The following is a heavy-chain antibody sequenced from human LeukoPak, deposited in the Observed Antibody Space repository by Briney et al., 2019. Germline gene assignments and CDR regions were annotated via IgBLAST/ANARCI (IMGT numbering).Heavy chain of an antibody. CDR2: ISSSSSYI. D-gene: IGHD2-15*01. Sequence: GGSLRLSCAASGFTFSSYSMNWVRQAPGKGPEWVSSISSSSSYIYYADSVKGRFTISRDNAKNSLYLQMNSLRAEDTAVYYCARHRDSTYHFDYWGQGTLVTVSS. J-gene: IGHJ4*02. V-gene: IGHV3-21*01. CDR3: ARHRDSTYHFDY. CDR1: GFTFSSYS.